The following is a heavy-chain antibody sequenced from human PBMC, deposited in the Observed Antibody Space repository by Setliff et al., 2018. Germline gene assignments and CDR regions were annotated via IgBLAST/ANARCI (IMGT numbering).Heavy chain of an antibody. CDR3: ARDPFGNPVFDP. D-gene: IGHD3-10*01. V-gene: IGHV3-7*01. CDR2: IKQDGSVK. Sequence: PGGSLRLSCAGSGFTFNTYWMTWVRQAPGKGLEWVANIKQDGSVKNYVDSVKGRFSISRDNTKNSLYLQMNSLRAEDTAVYYCARDPFGNPVFDPWGQGTLVTVSS. J-gene: IGHJ5*02. CDR1: GFTFNTYW.